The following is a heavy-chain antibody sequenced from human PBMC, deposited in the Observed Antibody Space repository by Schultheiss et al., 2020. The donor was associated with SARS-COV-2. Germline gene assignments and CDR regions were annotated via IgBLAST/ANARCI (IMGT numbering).Heavy chain of an antibody. D-gene: IGHD5-24*01. CDR3: ARERGGDGYPDYFQH. Sequence: GGSLRLSCAVYGGSFSGYYWSWIRQPPGKGLEWVANIKEDGSDKYYADSVKGRFTISRDNSKNTLYLQMNSLRAEDTAVYYCARERGGDGYPDYFQHWGQGTLVTVSS. CDR1: GGSFSGYY. J-gene: IGHJ1*01. V-gene: IGHV3-7*01. CDR2: IKEDGSDK.